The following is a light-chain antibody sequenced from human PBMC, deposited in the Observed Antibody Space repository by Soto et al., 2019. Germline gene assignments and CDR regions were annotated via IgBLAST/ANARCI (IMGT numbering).Light chain of an antibody. CDR1: QSISSW. Sequence: ILMNQSPSTLSASVGDRVTITCRASQSISSWLAWYQQIPGKAPKLLIYKASSLESGVPSRFSGSGSGTEFTLTISSLQPDDFATYYCQQYDTFPLTFGGGT. CDR3: QQYDTFPLT. V-gene: IGKV1-5*03. CDR2: KAS. J-gene: IGKJ4*01.